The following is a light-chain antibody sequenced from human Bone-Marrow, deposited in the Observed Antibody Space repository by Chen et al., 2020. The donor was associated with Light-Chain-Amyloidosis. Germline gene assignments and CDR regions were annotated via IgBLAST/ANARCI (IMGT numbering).Light chain of an antibody. CDR1: QSVTGSH. V-gene: IGKV3-20*01. Sequence: EILLTQSPGTLSLSPGERVTLSCRASQSVTGSHLAWYQQKPGQAPRLLIYAASTRATGVPDRFRGSGSGTDFTRTISRLEPEDFAVYYCQQYATSPWTFGRGTKVEMK. J-gene: IGKJ1*01. CDR2: AAS. CDR3: QQYATSPWT.